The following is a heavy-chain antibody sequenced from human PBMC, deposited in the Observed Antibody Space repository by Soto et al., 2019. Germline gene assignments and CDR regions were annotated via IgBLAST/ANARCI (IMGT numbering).Heavy chain of an antibody. CDR2: IFYSGST. D-gene: IGHD3-10*02. J-gene: IGHJ5*01. CDR1: GGSISSYY. Sequence: QVQLQESGPGLVKPSETLSLTCTVSGGSISSYYWSWIRQPPGKGLEWIGFIFYSGSTSYNPSLKSRVTISIDTSEYQFSLKLTAAATAVYYCASMIGDPVLSFDSWGQGTLVAVSS. CDR3: ASMIGDPVLSFDS. V-gene: IGHV4-59*01.